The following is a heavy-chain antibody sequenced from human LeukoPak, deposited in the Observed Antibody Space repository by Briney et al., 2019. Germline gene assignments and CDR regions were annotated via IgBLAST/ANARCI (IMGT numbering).Heavy chain of an antibody. V-gene: IGHV4-34*01. CDR2: IDHSGRT. CDR1: GGSFSSYY. D-gene: IGHD6-13*01. J-gene: IGHJ4*02. CDR3: ARNFPYSKLDY. Sequence: SETLSLTCAVSGGSFSSYYWSWIRQPPGKGLEWIGEIDHSGRTNYNPSLKSRVTISVDTSKSQFSLRLSSVTAADTAVYYCARNFPYSKLDYWGQGTLVTVSS.